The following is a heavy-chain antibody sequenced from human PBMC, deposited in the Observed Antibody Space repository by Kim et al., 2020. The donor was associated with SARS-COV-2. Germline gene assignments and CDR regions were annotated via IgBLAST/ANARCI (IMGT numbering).Heavy chain of an antibody. CDR3: AKAVGSTMLNSFEY. Sequence: GGSLRLSCAVSGFTFSSYAMHWVRQAPGKGLEWVSAVSGGGGSVNYADSVRGRFTISRDNSKNTLSLQMSSLRAEDTAIYYCAKAVGSTMLNSFEYWGQGTLVTVSS. V-gene: IGHV3-23*01. D-gene: IGHD3-10*02. J-gene: IGHJ4*02. CDR1: GFTFSSYA. CDR2: VSGGGGSV.